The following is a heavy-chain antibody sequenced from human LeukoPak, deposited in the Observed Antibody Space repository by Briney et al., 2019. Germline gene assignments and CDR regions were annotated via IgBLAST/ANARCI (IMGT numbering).Heavy chain of an antibody. V-gene: IGHV3-48*03. CDR1: GFSFASYE. CDR3: ARDSLNGPFVISLDY. CDR2: ISSDGRVE. D-gene: IGHD3-9*01. J-gene: IGHJ4*02. Sequence: PGGSLRLSCAASGFSFASYEMNWVRQAPGKGLEWVSHISSDGRVETYLDSVRGRFTMSRGNAKDLLFLQMNGLRAEDTAVYYCARDSLNGPFVISLDYWGQGALVTVSS.